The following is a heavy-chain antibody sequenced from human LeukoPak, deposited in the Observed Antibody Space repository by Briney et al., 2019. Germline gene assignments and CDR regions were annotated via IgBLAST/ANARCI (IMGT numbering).Heavy chain of an antibody. CDR1: GDSISSDIYS. CDR3: ARLYSGSYYERDY. CDR2: IYYGGST. D-gene: IGHD1-26*01. J-gene: IGHJ4*02. Sequence: SETLSLTCTVSGDSISSDIYSWGWIRQPPGKGLEWIGTIYYGGSTYYNPSLKSPVATSVDTSKNQFSLRLSSVTAADTAVYYCARLYSGSYYERDYWGQGTLVTVSS. V-gene: IGHV4-39*01.